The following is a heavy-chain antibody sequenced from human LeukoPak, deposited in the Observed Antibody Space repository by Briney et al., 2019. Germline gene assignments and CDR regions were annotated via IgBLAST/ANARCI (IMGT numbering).Heavy chain of an antibody. CDR2: ISYSGST. D-gene: IGHD4-17*01. Sequence: PSETLSPTCSVSGGSISSSAYYWGWIRQPPGKGLEWIGSISYSGSTYYNPSLKSRVTISADTSKNQFSLNLNSVTAADTAVYYCARRVDGAYGNCFYPWGQGTLVTVSS. CDR1: GGSISSSAYY. CDR3: ARRVDGAYGNCFYP. J-gene: IGHJ5*02. V-gene: IGHV4-39*01.